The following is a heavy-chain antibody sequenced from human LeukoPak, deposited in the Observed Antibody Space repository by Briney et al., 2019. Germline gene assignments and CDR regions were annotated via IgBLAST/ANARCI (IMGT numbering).Heavy chain of an antibody. Sequence: SGPTLVNPTQTLTLTCTFSGFSLTTSGVGVGWILQPPGKAPEWLALIYWDNDKRYSPSLKTRLTITKDTSKNLVVFIMTDMDPVDIATYFCAHRRGGYNWNHGDFDYWGQGTLVTVSS. CDR2: IYWDNDK. D-gene: IGHD1-14*01. CDR1: GFSLTTSGVG. CDR3: AHRRGGYNWNHGDFDY. J-gene: IGHJ4*02. V-gene: IGHV2-5*02.